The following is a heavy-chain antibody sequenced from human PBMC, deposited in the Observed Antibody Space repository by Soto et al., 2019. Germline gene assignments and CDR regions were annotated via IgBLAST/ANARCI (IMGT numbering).Heavy chain of an antibody. V-gene: IGHV1-18*04. Sequence: QVPLVQSGAEVKKPGASVKVSCKASGYTFTSYGISWVRQAPGQGLEWMGWISAYNGNTNYAQKLQGRVTMTTDTSTSTAYMELRSLRSDDTAVYYCARGLNIVVVVAATHSHFDYWGQGTLVTVSS. CDR3: ARGLNIVVVVAATHSHFDY. CDR1: GYTFTSYG. D-gene: IGHD2-15*01. J-gene: IGHJ4*02. CDR2: ISAYNGNT.